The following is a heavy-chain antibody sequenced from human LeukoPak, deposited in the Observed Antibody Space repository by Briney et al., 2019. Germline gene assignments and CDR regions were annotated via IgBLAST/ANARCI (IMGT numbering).Heavy chain of an antibody. J-gene: IGHJ4*02. D-gene: IGHD3-9*01. CDR1: GFTFSSYA. Sequence: GGSLRLSCAASGFTFSSYAMSWVRQAPGKGLEWVSAISGSGGSTYYADSVKGRFTISRDNSKNTLYLQMNSLRAEGTAVYYDAKESNPETYYHILTRSLREGDFDYWGQGTLVTVSS. CDR2: ISGSGGST. V-gene: IGHV3-23*01. CDR3: AKESNPETYYHILTRSLREGDFDY.